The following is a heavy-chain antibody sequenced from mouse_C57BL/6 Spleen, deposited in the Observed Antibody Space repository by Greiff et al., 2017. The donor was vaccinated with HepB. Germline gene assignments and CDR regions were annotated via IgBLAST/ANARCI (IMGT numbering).Heavy chain of an antibody. D-gene: IGHD2-1*01. CDR1: GFTFTDYY. J-gene: IGHJ2*01. V-gene: IGHV7-3*01. Sequence: EVKLVESGGGLVQPGGSLSISCAASGFTFTDYYISWVRQPPGKALEWLGFIRNKANGYTTEYSASVKGRFTISTDNSPSILYLQMNALRAEDSATDYCARYENYGNYGDYWGQGTTLTVSS. CDR3: ARYENYGNYGDY. CDR2: IRNKANGYTT.